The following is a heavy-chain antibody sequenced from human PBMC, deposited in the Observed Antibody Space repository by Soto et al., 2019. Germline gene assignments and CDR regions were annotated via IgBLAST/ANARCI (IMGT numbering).Heavy chain of an antibody. Sequence: QVQLVQSGAEVKKPGSSVKVSCKASGGSFRREAINWLRQAPGQGPEWMGNILPFFGTADYAQKFQGRVTVTADMSTTTGYMELNSLRVEDTAVYYCARVHVFGGTSDAFEVWGQGTTVIVSS. CDR3: ARVHVFGGTSDAFEV. CDR2: ILPFFGTA. CDR1: GGSFRREA. D-gene: IGHD1-1*01. J-gene: IGHJ3*01. V-gene: IGHV1-69*14.